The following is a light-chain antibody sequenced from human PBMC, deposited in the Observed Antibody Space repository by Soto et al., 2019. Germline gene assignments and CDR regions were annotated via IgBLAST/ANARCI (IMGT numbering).Light chain of an antibody. CDR1: SSNIGAGYD. V-gene: IGLV1-40*01. Sequence: QPVLTQPPSVSGAPGQRVTISCTGSSSNIGAGYDVHWYQQFPGTTPKFLIYGNTNRPSGVPDRFSASKSAPSPSLDIIGLEAGKGPEYSSQSYDSSGTVVFGEGTK. CDR3: QSYDSSGTVV. J-gene: IGLJ2*01. CDR2: GNT.